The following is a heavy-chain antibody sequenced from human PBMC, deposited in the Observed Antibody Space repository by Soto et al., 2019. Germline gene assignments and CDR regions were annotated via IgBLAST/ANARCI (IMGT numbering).Heavy chain of an antibody. CDR3: ARGSYDILTGYYNFLRN. J-gene: IGHJ4*02. CDR1: GYTFTSYG. Sequence: ASVKVSCKASGYTFTSYGISWVRQAPGQGLERMGWISAYNGNTNYAQKLQGRVTMTTDTSTSTAYMELRSLRSDDTAVYYCARGSYDILTGYYNFLRNWGQGTLVTVSS. D-gene: IGHD3-9*01. V-gene: IGHV1-18*04. CDR2: ISAYNGNT.